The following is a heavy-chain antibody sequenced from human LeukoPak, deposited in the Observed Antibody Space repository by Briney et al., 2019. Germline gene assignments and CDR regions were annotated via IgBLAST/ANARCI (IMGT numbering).Heavy chain of an antibody. J-gene: IGHJ6*04. CDR3: GRGHFGLDV. Sequence: PGGSLRLSCAASGFTFSDHYMTWIRQAPGKGLEWVSYITNSGRDADCSDSVRGRFTTSRDNAKNSLYLQMNSLRPEDTAIYYCGRGHFGLDVWGKGTTVTVSS. CDR2: ITNSGRDA. CDR1: GFTFSDHY. V-gene: IGHV3-11*06.